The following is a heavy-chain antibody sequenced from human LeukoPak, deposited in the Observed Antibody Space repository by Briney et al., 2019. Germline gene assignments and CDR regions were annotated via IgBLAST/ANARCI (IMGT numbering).Heavy chain of an antibody. CDR2: INHSGST. CDR3: ARFGGSNGYYYYGMDV. D-gene: IGHD2-15*01. J-gene: IGHJ6*02. CDR1: GGSFSGYY. Sequence: PSETLSLTCAVYGGSFSGYYWSWIRQPPVKGLEWIGEINHSGSTNYNPSLKSRVTISVDTSKNQFSLKLSSVTAADTAVYYCARFGGSNGYYYYGMDVWGQGTTVTVSS. V-gene: IGHV4-34*01.